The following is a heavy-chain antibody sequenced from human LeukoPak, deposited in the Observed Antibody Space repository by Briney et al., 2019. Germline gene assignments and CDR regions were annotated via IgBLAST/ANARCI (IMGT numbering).Heavy chain of an antibody. Sequence: SETLSLPCTVTGGSISSYNWSWIRQPPGKGLEWIGYIYYSGSTNYNPSLKSRVTISVDTSKNQFSLKLSSVTAADTAVYYCARYILGSGWACIDCWGQGTLVTVSS. V-gene: IGHV4-59*01. D-gene: IGHD6-19*01. CDR3: ARYILGSGWACIDC. CDR1: GGSISSYN. CDR2: IYYSGST. J-gene: IGHJ4*02.